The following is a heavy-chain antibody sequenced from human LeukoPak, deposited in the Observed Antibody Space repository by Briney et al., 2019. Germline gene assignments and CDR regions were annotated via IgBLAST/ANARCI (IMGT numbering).Heavy chain of an antibody. CDR3: ARRLCSGGSCYYFDY. J-gene: IGHJ4*02. CDR2: IYPGDSDT. D-gene: IGHD2-15*01. V-gene: IGHV5-51*01. Sequence: KPGESLKISCKGSGYSFTSYWIGWVRQMPGKGLGWMGMIYPGDSDTRYSPFFQGQVTISADKSTSTASLQWSSLKASDTAMYYCARRLCSGGSCYYFDYWGQGTLVTVSS. CDR1: GYSFTSYW.